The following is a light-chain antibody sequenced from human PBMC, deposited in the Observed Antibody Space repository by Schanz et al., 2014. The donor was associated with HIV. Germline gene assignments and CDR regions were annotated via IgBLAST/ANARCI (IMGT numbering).Light chain of an antibody. CDR1: SRDVGAYKH. V-gene: IGLV2-14*03. CDR3: SSYTTNRTMA. Sequence: QSVLTQPASVSGSPGQSITISCTGTSRDVGAYKHVSWYQQHPGKAPKLMIYDVNNRPSGVSDRFSGSKSGNTASLTISGLQADDEGDYYCSSYTTNRTMAFGGGTKLTVL. CDR2: DVN. J-gene: IGLJ2*01.